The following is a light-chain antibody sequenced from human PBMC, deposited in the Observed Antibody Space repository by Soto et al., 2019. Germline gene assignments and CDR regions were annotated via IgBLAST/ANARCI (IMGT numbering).Light chain of an antibody. V-gene: IGKV3-20*01. CDR2: DAS. CDR1: QSVSSRS. CDR3: QQYGSSGT. Sequence: EIVLTQSPGTLSLSPGERATLSCRASQSVSSRSLAWYQQKPGQAPRLLISDASNRAADIPDRFSGSGSGTDFTLTISRLEPEDFAVYYCQQYGSSGTFGHGTKVDIK. J-gene: IGKJ1*01.